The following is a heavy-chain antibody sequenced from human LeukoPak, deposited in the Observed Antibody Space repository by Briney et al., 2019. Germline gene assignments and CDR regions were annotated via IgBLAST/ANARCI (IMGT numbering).Heavy chain of an antibody. Sequence: SEALSLTCTVSGGSISSYYWSWIRQPPGKGLEWIGYIYYSGSTNYNPSLKSRVTISVDTSKNQFSLKLSSVTAADTAVYYCARSGIAVADLDYWGQGTLVTVSS. CDR2: IYYSGST. J-gene: IGHJ4*02. CDR3: ARSGIAVADLDY. D-gene: IGHD6-19*01. V-gene: IGHV4-59*01. CDR1: GGSISSYY.